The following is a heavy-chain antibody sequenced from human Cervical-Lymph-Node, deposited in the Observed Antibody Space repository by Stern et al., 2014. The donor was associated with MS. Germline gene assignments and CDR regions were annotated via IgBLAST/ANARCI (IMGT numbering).Heavy chain of an antibody. J-gene: IGHJ3*02. D-gene: IGHD3-22*01. V-gene: IGHV1-69*01. Sequence: VQLVQSGAEVKKPGSSVKVSCETSGDNFLNHAFTWVRQAPGQGLEWMVGVIPIYGAATYAQTLTGRVTITADAYTTPVYMELSSLRSEDTAMFYCARSFRRYYDSSGYPDALDMWGQGTMVTVSS. CDR1: GDNFLNHA. CDR2: VIPIYGAA. CDR3: ARSFRRYYDSSGYPDALDM.